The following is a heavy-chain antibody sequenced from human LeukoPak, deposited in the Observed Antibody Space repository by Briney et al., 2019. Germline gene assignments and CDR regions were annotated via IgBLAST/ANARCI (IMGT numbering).Heavy chain of an antibody. CDR3: AREWELWYYFDY. Sequence: ASVKVSCKASGYTFTSYYMHWVRQAPGQGLEWMGIINPSGGSTSYAQKFQGRVTMTRDTSTSTVYMELSSLRSEDTAVHYCAREWELWYYFDYWGQGTLVTVSS. J-gene: IGHJ4*02. D-gene: IGHD1-26*01. CDR2: INPSGGST. CDR1: GYTFTSYY. V-gene: IGHV1-46*01.